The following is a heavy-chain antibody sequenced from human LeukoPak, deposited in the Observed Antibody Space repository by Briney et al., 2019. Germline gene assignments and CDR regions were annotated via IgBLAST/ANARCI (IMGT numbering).Heavy chain of an antibody. D-gene: IGHD6-19*01. J-gene: IGHJ4*02. V-gene: IGHV3-74*01. CDR1: GFSFSSYW. CDR3: AGGRYSSVWY. CDR2: INSDESST. Sequence: GSLRLSCVASGFSFSSYWMHWVRQAPGKGLVWVSRINSDESSTTYADSVKGRFTISRDNAKNSLYLQMNSLRAEDTAVYYCAGGRYSSVWYWGQGTLVTVSS.